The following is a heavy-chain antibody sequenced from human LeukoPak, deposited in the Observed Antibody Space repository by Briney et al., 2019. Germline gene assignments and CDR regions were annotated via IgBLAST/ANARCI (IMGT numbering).Heavy chain of an antibody. J-gene: IGHJ3*02. CDR2: INPSGGST. Sequence: ASVKVSCKASGYTFTSYYKHWVRQAPGQGLEWMGIINPSGGSTSYAQKFQGRVTMTRDTSTSTVYMELSSLRSEDTAVYYCARGLTGDSSDGDAFDIWGQGTMVTVSS. D-gene: IGHD3-22*01. CDR1: GYTFTSYY. V-gene: IGHV1-46*01. CDR3: ARGLTGDSSDGDAFDI.